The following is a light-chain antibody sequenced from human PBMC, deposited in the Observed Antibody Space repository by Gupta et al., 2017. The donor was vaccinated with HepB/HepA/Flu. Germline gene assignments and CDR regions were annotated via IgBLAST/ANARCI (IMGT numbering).Light chain of an antibody. CDR2: AAS. CDR1: QGIRND. Sequence: DTQMTHSPSSLSASVGDRVTITCRASQGIRNDLGWYQHKPGKAPKRLIYAASSWQSGVPSRFSGSGCGKEFSLTISSRQREDFATYYCLQHKSYPRITFGGGTKVEIK. V-gene: IGKV1-17*01. CDR3: LQHKSYPRIT. J-gene: IGKJ4*01.